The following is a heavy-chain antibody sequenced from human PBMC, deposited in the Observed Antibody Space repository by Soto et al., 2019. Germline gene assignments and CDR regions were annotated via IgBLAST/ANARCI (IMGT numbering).Heavy chain of an antibody. Sequence: GGSLRLSCAASGFTFSSYGMHWVRQAPGKGLEWVAVISYDGSNKYYADSVKGRFTISRDNSKNTLYLQMNSLRAEDTAVYYCAKTRTGSSGWYAFDIWGQGTMVTVSS. V-gene: IGHV3-30*18. J-gene: IGHJ3*02. CDR1: GFTFSSYG. CDR3: AKTRTGSSGWYAFDI. CDR2: ISYDGSNK. D-gene: IGHD6-19*01.